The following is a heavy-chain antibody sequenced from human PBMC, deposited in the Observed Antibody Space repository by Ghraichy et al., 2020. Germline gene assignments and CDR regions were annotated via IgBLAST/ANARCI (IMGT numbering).Heavy chain of an antibody. Sequence: GSLNISCEVSGFTFSSYAMNWVRRAPGKGLEWVSAISGSGGTTYYADSVKGRFTISSDNSKSTLYLQMNSLRAEDTAVYYCAKDHVARRSWYIPTIFDYWGRGTLVTVSS. J-gene: IGHJ4*02. V-gene: IGHV3-23*01. CDR3: AKDHVARRSWYIPTIFDY. CDR2: ISGSGGTT. CDR1: GFTFSSYA. D-gene: IGHD6-13*01.